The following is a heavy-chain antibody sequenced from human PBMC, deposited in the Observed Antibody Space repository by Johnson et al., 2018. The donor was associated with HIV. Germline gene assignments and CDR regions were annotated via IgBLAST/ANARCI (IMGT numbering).Heavy chain of an antibody. V-gene: IGHV3-53*01. D-gene: IGHD2-8*01. CDR3: AKERGTRMVWYAFDI. Sequence: EMQLVESGGGLIHPGGSLRLSCEASGFSISSNYLSWVRQAPGKSLEWVSIIYSGGNTYYADSVKGRFTISRDNSKNTLYLQMNSLRAEDTAMYYCAKERGTRMVWYAFDIWGQGTMVTVSS. CDR2: IYSGGNT. CDR1: GFSISSNY. J-gene: IGHJ3*02.